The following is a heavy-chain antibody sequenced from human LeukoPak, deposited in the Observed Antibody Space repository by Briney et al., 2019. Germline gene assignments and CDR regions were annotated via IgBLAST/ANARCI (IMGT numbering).Heavy chain of an antibody. CDR3: AKDPEGYCSGTTCSHFYMDV. Sequence: GGSLRLSCAASGFTFSSYAMSWVRQAPGKGLEWVSVISDSGGSTHYADSVKGRFTISRDNSKNTLYLQMNSLRAEDTAVFYCAKDPEGYCSGTTCSHFYMDVWGKGTTVTVSS. J-gene: IGHJ6*03. CDR2: ISDSGGST. V-gene: IGHV3-23*01. D-gene: IGHD2-2*01. CDR1: GFTFSSYA.